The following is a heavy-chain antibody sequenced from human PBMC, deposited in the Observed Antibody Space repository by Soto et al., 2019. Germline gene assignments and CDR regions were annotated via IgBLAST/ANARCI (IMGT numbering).Heavy chain of an antibody. J-gene: IGHJ4*02. CDR2: IIPIYDTA. CDR1: GGTFSSYE. Sequence: SVKVSCKTSGGTFSSYEISWVRQAPGQGLEWMGGIIPIYDTANYAQKFQGRVTITRDKSTSTAYMELNSLRSEDTAVYYCERVYYDSSPFDYWGQGTLVTVSS. D-gene: IGHD3-22*01. CDR3: ERVYYDSSPFDY. V-gene: IGHV1-69*05.